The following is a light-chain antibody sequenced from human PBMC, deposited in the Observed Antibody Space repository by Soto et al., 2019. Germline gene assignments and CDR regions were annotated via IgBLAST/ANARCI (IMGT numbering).Light chain of an antibody. V-gene: IGLV2-8*01. J-gene: IGLJ2*01. CDR2: EVS. Sequence: QSALTQPPSASGSLGQSATISCTGTSSDVGGYNYVSWYQHHPGKAPKLMIYEVSKRPPGVPDRFSGSKSGNTASLTVSGLQAGDEADYYCSSYAGSNKVVFGGGTKVTVL. CDR3: SSYAGSNKVV. CDR1: SSDVGGYNY.